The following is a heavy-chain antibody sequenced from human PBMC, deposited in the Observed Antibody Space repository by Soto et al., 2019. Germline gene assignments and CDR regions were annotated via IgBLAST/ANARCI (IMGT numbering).Heavy chain of an antibody. CDR1: GGTFSSYA. J-gene: IGHJ5*02. CDR2: IIPIFGTA. Sequence: QVQLVQSGAEVQKPGSSVKVSCKASGGTFSSYAISWVRQAPGQGLEWTGGIIPIFGTANYAQKFQGRVTITADESTSTAYMELSSLRSEDTAVYYCAVDVGYYYDSSGYLPGWFDPWGQGTLVTVSS. CDR3: AVDVGYYYDSSGYLPGWFDP. D-gene: IGHD3-22*01. V-gene: IGHV1-69*01.